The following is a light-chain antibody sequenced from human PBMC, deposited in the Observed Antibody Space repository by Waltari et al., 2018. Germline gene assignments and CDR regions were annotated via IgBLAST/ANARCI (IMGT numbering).Light chain of an antibody. V-gene: IGLV2-14*03. Sequence: QSALTQPASVSGSPGQSITISCTGTSSDVGGYNYVSWYQQHPGKAPKLMIYDVSNRPSGVSNRFSGSKSGNTASLTISGLQAEGEADYYCSSYTSSTVVVGGGTKLTVL. J-gene: IGLJ2*01. CDR1: SSDVGGYNY. CDR2: DVS. CDR3: SSYTSSTVV.